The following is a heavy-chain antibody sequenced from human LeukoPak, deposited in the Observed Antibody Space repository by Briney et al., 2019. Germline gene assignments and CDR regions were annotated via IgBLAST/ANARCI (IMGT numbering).Heavy chain of an antibody. CDR3: ARAGTCSSTSCDGGIEY. V-gene: IGHV3-21*06. J-gene: IGHJ4*02. CDR2: ISTTSTYI. CDR1: GFAFSSYN. D-gene: IGHD2-2*01. Sequence: KPGGSLRRSCAASGFAFSSYNMKWVRQAPGKGLESVSLISTTSTYIYYADSVKGRFTVSRDNSKNLLYLQMDSLRVEDTAVYYCARAGTCSSTSCDGGIEYWGQGTLVTVSS.